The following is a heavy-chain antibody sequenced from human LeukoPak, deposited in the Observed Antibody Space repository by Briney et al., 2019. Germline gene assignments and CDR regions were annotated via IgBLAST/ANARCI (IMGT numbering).Heavy chain of an antibody. CDR3: ARYSTGSSKYYFDY. V-gene: IGHV4-39*01. Sequence: SETLSLTCSVSGDSVSSSGYHWSWIRQPPGMGPEWIATIYYTGNTYYTPPLRGRVTISVDTSKNQFSLRLNSVTATDTAVYYCARYSTGSSKYYFDYWGQGTLVTVSS. CDR2: IYYTGNT. J-gene: IGHJ4*02. D-gene: IGHD6-19*01. CDR1: GDSVSSSGYH.